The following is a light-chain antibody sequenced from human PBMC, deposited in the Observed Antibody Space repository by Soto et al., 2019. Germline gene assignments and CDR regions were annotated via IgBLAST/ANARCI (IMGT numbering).Light chain of an antibody. CDR3: QQTYTTPYT. J-gene: IGKJ2*01. CDR2: VAS. V-gene: IGKV1-39*01. Sequence: DIQLTQSPSSLSASVGDRVTITCRASQNVNNYLNWYQQRPGKAPQLLIYVASSLQSGVPSRFSGRGSGTDVTLTITNLQPEDFATYYCQQTYTTPYTFGQGTKLEIK. CDR1: QNVNNY.